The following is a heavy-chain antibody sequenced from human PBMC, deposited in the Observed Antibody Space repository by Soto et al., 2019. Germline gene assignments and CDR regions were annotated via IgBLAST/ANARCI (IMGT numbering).Heavy chain of an antibody. CDR2: ISSNGGTT. CDR3: VRRVSGNYDY. Sequence: EVQLAESGGGMVQPGGSLRLSCVASGFTFSSYDMHWVRQAPGKGLEYVSSISSNGGTTYYGNSGKGRFSISRDNYKNTLYLQMGSLRAEDMAVYYCVRRVSGNYDYWGQGTLVTVSS. D-gene: IGHD1-7*01. CDR1: GFTFSSYD. J-gene: IGHJ4*02. V-gene: IGHV3-64*01.